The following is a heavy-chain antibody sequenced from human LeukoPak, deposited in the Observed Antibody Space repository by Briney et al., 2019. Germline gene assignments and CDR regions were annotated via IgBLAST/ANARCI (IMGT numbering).Heavy chain of an antibody. CDR2: INPNSGGT. V-gene: IGHV1-2*02. CDR1: GYTFTNYG. Sequence: GASVKVSCKASGYTFTNYGITWVRQAPGQGLEWMGWINPNSGGTNYAQKFQGRVTMTRDTSISTAYMELSRLRSDDTAVYYCARRPYDSSGYYYFDYWGQGTLVTVSS. J-gene: IGHJ4*02. CDR3: ARRPYDSSGYYYFDY. D-gene: IGHD3-22*01.